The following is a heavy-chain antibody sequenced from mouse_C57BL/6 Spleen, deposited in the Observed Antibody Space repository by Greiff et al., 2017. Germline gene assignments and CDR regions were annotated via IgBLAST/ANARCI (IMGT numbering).Heavy chain of an antibody. CDR3: ARWDGAWFAY. Sequence: VQLKESGPELVKPGASVKMSCKASGYTFTDYNMHCVKQSHGKSLEWIGYINPNNGGTSYNQKFKGKATLTVNKSSSTAYMELRSLTSEDSAVYYCARWDGAWFAYWGQGTLVTVSA. CDR1: GYTFTDYN. D-gene: IGHD4-1*01. V-gene: IGHV1-22*01. J-gene: IGHJ3*01. CDR2: INPNNGGT.